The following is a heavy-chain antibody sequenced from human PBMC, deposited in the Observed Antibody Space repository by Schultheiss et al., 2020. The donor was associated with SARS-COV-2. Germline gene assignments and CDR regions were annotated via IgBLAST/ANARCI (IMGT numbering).Heavy chain of an antibody. CDR1: GASLSGYF. V-gene: IGHV4-34*01. CDR3: ARRRYYDSYGGRNWFDP. D-gene: IGHD3-22*01. J-gene: IGHJ5*02. CDR2: IDPKGAT. Sequence: SETLSLTCGVNGASLSGYFWSWIRQSPGKGLEWIGEIDPKGATKYNPSLISRVSMSVDTSQNHISLHLKSVTAADTAVFYCARRRYYDSYGGRNWFDPWGQGTLVTVSS.